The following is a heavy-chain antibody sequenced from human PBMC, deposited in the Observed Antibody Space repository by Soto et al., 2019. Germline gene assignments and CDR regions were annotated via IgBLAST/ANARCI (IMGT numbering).Heavy chain of an antibody. V-gene: IGHV3-7*01. J-gene: IGHJ4*02. CDR2: IKQDGSEK. Sequence: GGSQRLSCAAAGFNFIGYGRSWVRQATGKGLEWVANIKQDGSEKYYVDSVKGRFTISRDNAKNSLYLQMNSLRAEDTAVYYYARGSIAVAVWGQGTLVTVSS. CDR1: GFNFIGYG. D-gene: IGHD6-19*01. CDR3: ARGSIAVAV.